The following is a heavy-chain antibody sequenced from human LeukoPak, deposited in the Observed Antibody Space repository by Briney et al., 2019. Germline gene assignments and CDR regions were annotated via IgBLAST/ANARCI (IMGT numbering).Heavy chain of an antibody. V-gene: IGHV1-2*02. Sequence: ASVKVSCKASGYTFTGYYMHWVRQAPGQGLEWMGWINPNSGGTNYAQKFQGRVTMTRDTSISTAYMELSRLRSDDTAVYYCARAASKYSSSSRGWFDPWGQGTLVTVSS. CDR3: ARAASKYSSSSRGWFDP. CDR2: INPNSGGT. J-gene: IGHJ5*02. CDR1: GYTFTGYY. D-gene: IGHD6-6*01.